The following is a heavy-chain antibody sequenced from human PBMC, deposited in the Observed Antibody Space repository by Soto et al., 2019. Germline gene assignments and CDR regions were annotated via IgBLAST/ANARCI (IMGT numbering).Heavy chain of an antibody. CDR1: GGSISSYY. CDR2: IYYSGST. CDR3: ASGGYCSSTSCKYGGLLDY. Sequence: SETLSLTCTVSGGSISSYYWSWIRQPPGKGLEWIGYIYYSGSTNYNPSLKSRVTISVDTSKNQFSLKLSSVTAADTAVYYCASGGYCSSTSCKYGGLLDYWGQGTLVTVSS. J-gene: IGHJ4*02. D-gene: IGHD2-2*01. V-gene: IGHV4-59*01.